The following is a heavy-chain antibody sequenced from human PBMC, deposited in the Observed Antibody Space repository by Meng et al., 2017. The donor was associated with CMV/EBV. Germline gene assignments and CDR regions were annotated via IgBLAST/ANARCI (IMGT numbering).Heavy chain of an antibody. D-gene: IGHD2-2*02. CDR1: GGPFSGYY. CDR2: INLSGST. Sequence: GSLRLPCAVYGGPFSGYYWRWIRQPPGKGLEWIGDINLSGSTNYNPSPKSRVTISVDTSKSQFSLKLSSVTAADTAVYYCARADIVVVPAAIRYYYYGMDVWGQGTTVTVSS. J-gene: IGHJ6*02. CDR3: ARADIVVVPAAIRYYYYGMDV. V-gene: IGHV4-34*01.